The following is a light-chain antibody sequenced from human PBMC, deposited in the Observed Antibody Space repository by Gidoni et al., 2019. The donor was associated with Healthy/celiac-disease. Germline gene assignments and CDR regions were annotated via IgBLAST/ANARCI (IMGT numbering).Light chain of an antibody. V-gene: IGLV2-14*03. Sequence: QSALSQPASGSGSPGQPITISCTGTSSDVGGYNYVSWYQKHPGKAPKLMIYDVSNRPSGVSNRFSGSKSGNTASLTISGLQAEDEADYYCSSYTSSSPYVFGTGTKVTVL. CDR3: SSYTSSSPYV. J-gene: IGLJ1*01. CDR2: DVS. CDR1: SSDVGGYNY.